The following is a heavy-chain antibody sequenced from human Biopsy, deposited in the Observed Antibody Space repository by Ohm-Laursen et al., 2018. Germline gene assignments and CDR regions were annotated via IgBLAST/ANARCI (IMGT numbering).Heavy chain of an antibody. Sequence: GTLSLTCPVYGESFNGYYWSWIRQTPGKGLEWIGEINHSGRTNYNPSLKSRVTISVDTSKNHFSLRLRSVTPADTAIYYCARDRGYYSDRTVPGYFDLWGRGTLVTVSS. D-gene: IGHD3-22*01. V-gene: IGHV4-34*01. CDR3: ARDRGYYSDRTVPGYFDL. CDR1: GESFNGYY. CDR2: INHSGRT. J-gene: IGHJ2*01.